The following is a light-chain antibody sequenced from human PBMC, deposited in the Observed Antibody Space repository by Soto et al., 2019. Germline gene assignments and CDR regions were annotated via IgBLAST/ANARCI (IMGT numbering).Light chain of an antibody. V-gene: IGKV3-11*01. CDR3: QQRSNWPLLT. Sequence: IVVTKSPAALSLSPGERATLSCRASQSVSSYLAWYQQKPGQAPRLLIYDASNRATGIPARFSGSGSGTDFTLTISSLEPEDFAVYYCQQRSNWPLLTFGEGTKVDIK. CDR2: DAS. CDR1: QSVSSY. J-gene: IGKJ4*01.